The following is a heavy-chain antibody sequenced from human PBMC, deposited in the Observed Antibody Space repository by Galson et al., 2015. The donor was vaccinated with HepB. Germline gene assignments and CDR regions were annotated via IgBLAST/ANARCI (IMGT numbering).Heavy chain of an antibody. J-gene: IGHJ4*02. CDR1: GFTFSSYG. CDR3: ARDGGEYPFDY. Sequence: SLRLSCAASGFTFSSYGMHWVRQAPGKGLEWVAVIWYDGSNKYYADSVKGRFTISRDNSKNTLYLQMNSLRAEDTAVYYCARDGGEYPFDYWGQGTLVTVSS. D-gene: IGHD2-15*01. CDR2: IWYDGSNK. V-gene: IGHV3-33*08.